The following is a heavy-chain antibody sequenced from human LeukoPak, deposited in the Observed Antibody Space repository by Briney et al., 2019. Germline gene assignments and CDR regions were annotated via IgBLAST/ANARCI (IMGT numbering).Heavy chain of an antibody. CDR3: ARNRIPAAAPLGFDP. CDR2: ISSNSSYI. J-gene: IGHJ5*02. V-gene: IGHV3-21*01. CDR1: GFTFSSYS. Sequence: GGSLRLSCTASGFTFSSYSMNWVRQAPGKGLEWVSSISSNSSYIYYADSVKGRFTISRDNAKNSLYLKMNSLRAEDTAVYYCARNRIPAAAPLGFDPWGQGTLVTVST. D-gene: IGHD6-13*01.